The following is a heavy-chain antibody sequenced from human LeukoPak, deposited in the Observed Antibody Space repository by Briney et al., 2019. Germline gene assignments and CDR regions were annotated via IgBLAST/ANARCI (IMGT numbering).Heavy chain of an antibody. Sequence: ASVKVSCKASGYTFTGYYMHWVRQATGQGLEWMGWMNPEDGNTGYAQKFQGRVTMTRDTSISTAYMELSSLTSEDTAVYYCARSGGIKVTMHHWGQGTLLTVSS. J-gene: IGHJ5*02. D-gene: IGHD4/OR15-4a*01. CDR1: GYTFTGYY. V-gene: IGHV1-8*02. CDR2: MNPEDGNT. CDR3: ARSGGIKVTMHH.